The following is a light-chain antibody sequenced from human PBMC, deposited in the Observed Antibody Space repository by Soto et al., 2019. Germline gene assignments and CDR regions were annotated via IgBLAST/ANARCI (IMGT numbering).Light chain of an antibody. Sequence: EIVMTQSPATLSVSPGERATLSCRASQSVSSNLAWYQQKPGQAPRLLIYGASTRATGIPARFSGSGSGTEVTLTISSLQSEDFAVYYCQQYYNWPRTFGQGTKVEIK. CDR2: GAS. V-gene: IGKV3-15*01. CDR3: QQYYNWPRT. J-gene: IGKJ1*01. CDR1: QSVSSN.